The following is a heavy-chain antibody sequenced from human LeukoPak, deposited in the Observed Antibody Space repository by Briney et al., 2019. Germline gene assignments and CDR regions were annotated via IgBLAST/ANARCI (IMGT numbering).Heavy chain of an antibody. CDR3: ARAGDKGTANWYFDL. CDR2: SSM. V-gene: IGHV3-48*03. J-gene: IGHJ2*01. Sequence: PGGSLRLSCAAAGFNFARSEMNWVRQAPAKGLEWISSSSMFYADSVKGRFTISRENAKQTLYLQMNTLRPEDTAVYYCARAGDKGTANWYFDLWGRGTLFTVSS. CDR1: GFNFARSE. D-gene: IGHD2-21*01.